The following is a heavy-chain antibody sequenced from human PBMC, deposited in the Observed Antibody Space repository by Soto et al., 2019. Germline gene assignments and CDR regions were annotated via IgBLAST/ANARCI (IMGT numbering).Heavy chain of an antibody. Sequence: PGGSLRLSCAASGFTVSSNYMSWVRQAPGKGLEWVSVIYSGGSTYYAYSVKGRFTISRDNSKNTLYLQMNSLRAEDTAVYYCAVRPQYCSGGSCYSGYYYYGMDVWGQGTTVTVSS. CDR2: IYSGGST. D-gene: IGHD2-15*01. V-gene: IGHV3-53*01. CDR1: GFTVSSNY. CDR3: AVRPQYCSGGSCYSGYYYYGMDV. J-gene: IGHJ6*02.